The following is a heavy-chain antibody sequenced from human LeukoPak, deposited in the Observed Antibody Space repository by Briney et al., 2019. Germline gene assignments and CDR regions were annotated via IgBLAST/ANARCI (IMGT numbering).Heavy chain of an antibody. CDR1: GLTFSNYW. V-gene: IGHV3-74*01. Sequence: GGSLRLSCAASGLTFSNYWMHWVRQAPGKGLVWVSRINTDGSGTSYADSVKGRFTISRDNAKNSLYLQMNTLRAEDTAVYYCARGVPDGDSVEYFQHWGQGTLVTVSS. CDR3: ARGVPDGDSVEYFQH. D-gene: IGHD4-17*01. CDR2: INTDGSGT. J-gene: IGHJ1*01.